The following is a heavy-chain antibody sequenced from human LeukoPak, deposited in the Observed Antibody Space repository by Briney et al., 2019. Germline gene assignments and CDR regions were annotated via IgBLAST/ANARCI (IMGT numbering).Heavy chain of an antibody. D-gene: IGHD3-16*02. Sequence: SVKVSCKASGRTFSSYAISWVRQAPGQGLEWMGGIIPIFGTANYAQKFQGRVTITTDESTSTAYMELSSLRSEDTAVYYCARGAATDYDYVWGSYRYSHWFDPWGQGTLVTVSS. V-gene: IGHV1-69*05. CDR1: GRTFSSYA. CDR3: ARGAATDYDYVWGSYRYSHWFDP. J-gene: IGHJ5*02. CDR2: IIPIFGTA.